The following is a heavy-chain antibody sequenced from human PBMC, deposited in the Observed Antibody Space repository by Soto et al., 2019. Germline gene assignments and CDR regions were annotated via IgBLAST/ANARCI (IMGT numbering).Heavy chain of an antibody. V-gene: IGHV1-69*02. CDR2: IIPILGIA. J-gene: IGHJ4*02. CDR1: GGTFSSYT. Sequence: QVQLVQSGAEVKKPGSSVKVSCKASGGTFSSYTISWVRQAPGQGLEWMGRIIPILGIANYAQKFQGRVTITAEKSTSTAYMELSSLRSEDTAVYYCARANSGSYHGAYWGQGTLVTVSS. CDR3: ARANSGSYHGAY. D-gene: IGHD1-26*01.